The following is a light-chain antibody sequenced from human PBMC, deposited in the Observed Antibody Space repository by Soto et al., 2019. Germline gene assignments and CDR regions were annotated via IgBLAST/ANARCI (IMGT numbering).Light chain of an antibody. CDR1: QSVSSN. Sequence: EIVMTQSPATLSVSPGERATLSCRASQSVSSNLAWYQQKPGQAPRLLIYGASNRATGIPARISGRGSGTDFTLTISRLEPEDFAVYYCQQYGSSPITFGQGTKVDIK. CDR2: GAS. V-gene: IGKV3-20*01. CDR3: QQYGSSPIT. J-gene: IGKJ1*01.